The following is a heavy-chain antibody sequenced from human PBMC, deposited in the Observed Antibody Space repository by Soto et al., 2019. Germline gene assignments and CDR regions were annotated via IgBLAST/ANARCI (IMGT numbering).Heavy chain of an antibody. CDR2: ISSSGDST. Sequence: PGGSLRLSCAASGFTFSSYWMSWVRQAPGKGLEWVSTISSSGDSTYYADSVKGRFTVSRDYSMNTLYMQMNSLRAEDTAVYYCAKSDTALSYGFDPWGQGTLVTVSS. CDR3: AKSDTALSYGFDP. CDR1: GFTFSSYW. V-gene: IGHV3-23*01. D-gene: IGHD5-18*01. J-gene: IGHJ5*02.